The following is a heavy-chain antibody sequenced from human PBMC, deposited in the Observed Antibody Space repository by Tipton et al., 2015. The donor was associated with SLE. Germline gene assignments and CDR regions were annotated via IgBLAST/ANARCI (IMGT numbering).Heavy chain of an antibody. D-gene: IGHD6-13*01. Sequence: QLVQSGAELKKPGSSVRASCKASGDTFNNYAFTWVRLAPGQGLEWMGGIVPIVGLPNYAQKFQGRVTITADRSTSTAYMELSSLRSEDTAVYYCARGSGHQLEYGFDYWGQGTLVTVST. CDR1: GDTFNNYA. V-gene: IGHV1-69*17. CDR3: ARGSGHQLEYGFDY. CDR2: IVPIVGLP. J-gene: IGHJ4*02.